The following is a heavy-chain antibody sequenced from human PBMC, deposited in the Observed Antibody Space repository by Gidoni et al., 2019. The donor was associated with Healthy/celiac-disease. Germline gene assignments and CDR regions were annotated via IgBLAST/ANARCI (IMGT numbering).Heavy chain of an antibody. Sequence: EVQLLESGGGLVQPGGSLRLSCAASGFNFSSYAMSWVRQAPGKGLEWVSAISGSGGSTYYADSVKGRFTISRDNSKNTLYLQMNSLRAEDTAVYYCATDFYYDSSGTIGYWGQGTLVTVSS. CDR2: ISGSGGST. CDR3: ATDFYYDSSGTIGY. J-gene: IGHJ4*02. V-gene: IGHV3-23*01. CDR1: GFNFSSYA. D-gene: IGHD3-22*01.